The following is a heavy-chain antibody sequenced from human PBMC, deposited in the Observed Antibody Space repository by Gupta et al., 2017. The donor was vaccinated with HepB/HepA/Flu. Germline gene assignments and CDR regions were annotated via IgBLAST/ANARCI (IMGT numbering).Heavy chain of an antibody. J-gene: IGHJ5*02. D-gene: IGHD2-2*01. Sequence: EVQLVESGGGLVQPGGSLRLSCAASGFTFSSYSMNWVRQAPGKGLEWVSYISSSSSTIYYADSVKGRFTISRDNAKNSLYLQMNSLRDEDTAVYYCARDFEGYCSSTSCLLSAAHTHRFDPWGQGTLVTVSS. CDR2: ISSSSSTI. CDR1: GFTFSSYS. CDR3: ARDFEGYCSSTSCLLSAAHTHRFDP. V-gene: IGHV3-48*02.